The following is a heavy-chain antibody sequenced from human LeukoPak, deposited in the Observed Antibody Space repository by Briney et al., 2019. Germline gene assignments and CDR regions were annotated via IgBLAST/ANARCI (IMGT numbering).Heavy chain of an antibody. CDR2: IYYSGST. D-gene: IGHD2-2*01. CDR3: ARASDVLSTSFDY. J-gene: IGHJ4*02. CDR1: GGSISSHY. Sequence: SETLSLTCTVSGGSISSHYWSWIRQPPGKGLEWIGYIYYSGSTNYNPSLKSRVTISVDTSKNQFSLKLSSVTAADTAVYYCARASDVLSTSFDYWGQGTLVTVSS. V-gene: IGHV4-59*11.